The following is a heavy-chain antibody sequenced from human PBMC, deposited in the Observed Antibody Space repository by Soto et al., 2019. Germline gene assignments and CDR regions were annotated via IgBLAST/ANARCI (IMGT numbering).Heavy chain of an antibody. Sequence: QVQLQESGPGLVKPSETLSLTCTVSGGSVSSGSYYWSWIRQPPGKGLEWTGYIYYSGSTNYNPSLKSXXTXSXXTSKNQFSLKLSSVTAADTAVYYCARRRPDYAVDYWGQGTLVTVSS. CDR3: ARRRPDYAVDY. CDR1: GGSVSSGSYY. CDR2: IYYSGST. D-gene: IGHD4-17*01. V-gene: IGHV4-61*01. J-gene: IGHJ4*02.